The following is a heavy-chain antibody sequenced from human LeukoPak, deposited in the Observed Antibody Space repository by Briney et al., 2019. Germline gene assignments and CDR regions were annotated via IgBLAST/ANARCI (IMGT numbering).Heavy chain of an antibody. J-gene: IGHJ4*02. D-gene: IGHD1/OR15-1a*01. CDR1: GFSFSRHW. CDR3: ARGAVRHNWNRGMDFDY. V-gene: IGHV3-74*01. CDR2: INSDGSST. Sequence: PGGSLRLSCAASGFSFSRHWMYWVRQAPGKGLVWVSRINSDGSSTSYADSVKGRFTISRDNAKNSLYLQMDSLRAEDTAVYYCARGAVRHNWNRGMDFDYWGQGTLVTVSS.